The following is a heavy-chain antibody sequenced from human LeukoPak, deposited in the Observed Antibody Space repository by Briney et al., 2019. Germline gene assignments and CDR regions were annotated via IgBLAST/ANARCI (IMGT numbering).Heavy chain of an antibody. CDR1: GFTFSSYD. J-gene: IGHJ4*02. CDR3: ARTSTGFDY. D-gene: IGHD2-8*02. CDR2: IWYDGSSK. Sequence: GGSLRLSCAASGFTFSSYDMHWVRQAPGKGLEWVTIIWYDGSSKSYADSAKGRFTISRDNSKSSLYLQMNSLRAEDTAVYYCARTSTGFDYWGQGTLVTVSS. V-gene: IGHV3-33*01.